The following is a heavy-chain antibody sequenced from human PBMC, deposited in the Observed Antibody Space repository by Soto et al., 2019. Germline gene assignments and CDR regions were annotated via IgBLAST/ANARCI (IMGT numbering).Heavy chain of an antibody. V-gene: IGHV4-39*01. Sequence: SETKSLTCTVSGGYISSSSYYWGWIRQPPGKGLEWIGSIYYSGDTHYNPSLKSRVTISVDTSKNQFSLKLRSVTAADTAVYYCARHGYYGYFDYWGQGTLVTVSS. CDR1: GGYISSSSYY. D-gene: IGHD3-10*01. J-gene: IGHJ4*02. CDR3: ARHGYYGYFDY. CDR2: IYYSGDT.